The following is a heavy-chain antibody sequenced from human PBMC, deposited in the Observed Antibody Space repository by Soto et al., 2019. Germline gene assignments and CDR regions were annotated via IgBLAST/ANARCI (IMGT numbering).Heavy chain of an antibody. CDR3: ATEGGVWSGYNAKYVQH. CDR1: GGSISSGDYY. J-gene: IGHJ1*01. V-gene: IGHV4-30-4*01. Sequence: QVQLQESGPGLVKPSQTLSLTCTVSGGSISSGDYYWSWIRQPPGKGLEWIGYIYYSGSTYYNPSLKSRGIISIDTSKNQFSLNLSSVTAADTAVYYCATEGGVWSGYNAKYVQHWGQGALVTVSS. D-gene: IGHD3-3*01. CDR2: IYYSGST.